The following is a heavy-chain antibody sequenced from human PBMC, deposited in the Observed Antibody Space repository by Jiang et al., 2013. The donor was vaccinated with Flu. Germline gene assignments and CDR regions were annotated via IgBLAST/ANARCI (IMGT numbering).Heavy chain of an antibody. CDR3: ARGGADRASSHAFDI. J-gene: IGHJ3*02. V-gene: IGHV1-18*04. Sequence: VQLVESGAEVKKPGASVKVSCKASGYTFTTTGIIWVRQAPGQGLEWMGWISAYNGNTNYVQKVQGRVTMTTDTSTSTAYMELRSLRSDDTAVYFCARGGADRASSHAFDIWGHGTMVTVSS. D-gene: IGHD2-15*01. CDR1: GYTFTTTG. CDR2: ISAYNGNT.